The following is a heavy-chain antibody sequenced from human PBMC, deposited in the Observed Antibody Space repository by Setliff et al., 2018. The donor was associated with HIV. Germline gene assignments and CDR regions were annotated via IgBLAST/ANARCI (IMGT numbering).Heavy chain of an antibody. CDR3: ARNSYFFDS. V-gene: IGHV3-74*01. J-gene: IGHJ4*02. Sequence: ETLRLSCAASGFTFSNNWMHWVCQAPGKGLVWVSRINGDGSSTLYADSVKGRFTISRDNAKNTLYLQMNSLRAEDTAVYYCARNSYFFDSWGQGALVTVSS. CDR2: INGDGSST. CDR1: GFTFSNNW. D-gene: IGHD2-15*01.